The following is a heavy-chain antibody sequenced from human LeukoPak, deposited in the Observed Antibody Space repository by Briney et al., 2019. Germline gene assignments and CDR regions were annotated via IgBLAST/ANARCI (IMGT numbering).Heavy chain of an antibody. D-gene: IGHD4-23*01. V-gene: IGHV5-51*01. CDR1: GYSFTSYW. J-gene: IGHJ4*02. CDR3: ARHDYGGNSGVTFDY. CDR2: IYPGDSDT. Sequence: PGESLKISCKGSGYSFTSYWIGWVRQMPGKGLECMGIIYPGDSDTRYSPSFQGQVTISADKSISTAYLQWSSLKASDTAMYYCARHDYGGNSGVTFDYWGQGTLVTVSS.